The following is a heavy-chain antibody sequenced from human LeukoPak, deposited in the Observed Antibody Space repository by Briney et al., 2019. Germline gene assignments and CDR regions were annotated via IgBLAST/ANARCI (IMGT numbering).Heavy chain of an antibody. V-gene: IGHV3-9*01. J-gene: IGHJ4*02. CDR3: AKDSLAYYYDSSGYVDY. CDR1: GFSFDDYA. Sequence: PGRSLRLSCAASGFSFDDYAMPWVRQAPGKGLEWVSGISWSSGSIGYADSVKGRFTISRDNAKNSLYLHRNSLRAEDTALYYCAKDSLAYYYDSSGYVDYWGQGTLVTVSS. D-gene: IGHD3-22*01. CDR2: ISWSSGSI.